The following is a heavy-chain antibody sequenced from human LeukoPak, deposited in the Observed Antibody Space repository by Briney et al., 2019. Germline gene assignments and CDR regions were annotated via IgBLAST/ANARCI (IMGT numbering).Heavy chain of an antibody. D-gene: IGHD6-13*01. CDR2: IYYSGST. V-gene: IGHV4-59*01. Sequence: SEALSLACTVSGGSISNYYWTWIRQPPGKGLEWLGYIYYSGSTTYNPSLKSRVTILVDMSKNQFSLKLSSVTAADTAVYYCARGRGSSWYYFDYWGQGTLVTVSS. CDR3: ARGRGSSWYYFDY. J-gene: IGHJ4*02. CDR1: GGSISNYY.